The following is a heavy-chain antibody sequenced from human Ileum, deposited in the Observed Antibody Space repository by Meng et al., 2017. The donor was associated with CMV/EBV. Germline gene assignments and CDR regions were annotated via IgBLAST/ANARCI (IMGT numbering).Heavy chain of an antibody. CDR2: VHHSGIT. CDR1: GGSFSDYY. V-gene: IGHV4-34*01. J-gene: IGHJ4*02. Sequence: WGDVRVRRSESLLLACSGYGGSFSDYYLIWIRPSSVKGLERICEVHHSGITNYNPSLKSRVTISVDTSKNQFFLKLTSVTAADTGLYYCATNSEDYWGQGTLVTVSS. CDR3: ATNSEDY. D-gene: IGHD4-23*01.